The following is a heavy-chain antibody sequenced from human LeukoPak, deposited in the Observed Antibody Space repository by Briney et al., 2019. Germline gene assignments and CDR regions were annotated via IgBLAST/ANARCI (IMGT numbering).Heavy chain of an antibody. V-gene: IGHV1-2*02. D-gene: IGHD6-19*01. CDR1: GYIFIAYY. CDR3: ARVYGQWLAYYKWFDP. J-gene: IGHJ5*02. CDR2: INPNTGDT. Sequence: ASVKVSCTTSGYIFIAYYIHWGRQAPGQRLEWMGWINPNTGDTYYAQNFQGRVAMTRDTSITTAYMELRSLISDDTAVYYCARVYGQWLAYYKWFDPWGQGTLVTVSS.